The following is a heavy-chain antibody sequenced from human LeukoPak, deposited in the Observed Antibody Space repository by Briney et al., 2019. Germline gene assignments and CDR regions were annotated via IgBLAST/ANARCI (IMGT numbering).Heavy chain of an antibody. CDR1: GFTFSDYY. J-gene: IGHJ3*02. CDR3: ARQRPLLEWPETSDAFDI. CDR2: ISSSGSTI. V-gene: IGHV3-11*04. Sequence: GGSLRLSCAASGFTFSDYYMSWIRQAPGKGLEWVSYISSSGSTIYYADSVKGRFTISRDNAKNSLYLQMNSLRAEDTAVYYCARQRPLLEWPETSDAFDIWGQGTMVTVSS. D-gene: IGHD3-3*01.